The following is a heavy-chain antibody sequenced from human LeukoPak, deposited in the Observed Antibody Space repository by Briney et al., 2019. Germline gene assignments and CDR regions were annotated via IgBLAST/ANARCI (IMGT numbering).Heavy chain of an antibody. V-gene: IGHV4-59*08. CDR1: GGSISSYY. CDR2: IYYSGRT. CDR3: ARYYDFWSGTNWFDP. J-gene: IGHJ5*02. Sequence: SETLSLTCTVSGGSISSYYWSWIRQPPGKGLEWIGYIYYSGRTNYNPSLKSRITILVDTSKNQFSLKLSSVTAADTAVYYCARYYDFWSGTNWFDPWGQGTLVTVSS. D-gene: IGHD3-3*01.